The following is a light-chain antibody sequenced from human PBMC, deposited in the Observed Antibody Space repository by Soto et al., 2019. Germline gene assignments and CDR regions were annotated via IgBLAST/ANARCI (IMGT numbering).Light chain of an antibody. CDR2: DVS. V-gene: IGLV2-11*01. Sequence: QSALTQPRSVSGSPGQSVTISCTGTSSDVGGYNYVSWYQQHPGKAPKLMIYDVSKRPSGVPDRFSGSKSGNTASLTISGLQAEDEADYYCCSYAGSYTLGLHVLFGGGTKLTVL. CDR1: SSDVGGYNY. J-gene: IGLJ2*01. CDR3: CSYAGSYTLGLHVL.